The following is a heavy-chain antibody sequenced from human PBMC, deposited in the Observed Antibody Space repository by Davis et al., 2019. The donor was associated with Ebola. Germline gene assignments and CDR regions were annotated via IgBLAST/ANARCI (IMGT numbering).Heavy chain of an antibody. CDR2: ISSDSDYI. Sequence: PGGSLRLSCAASGFTFSTYSMSWVRQAPGKGLEWVSSISSDSDYIYYADSAKGRFTISRDNAKNSLYLQMNSLRAEDTAVYYCAREYCSGGSCLFYYGMDVWGQGTTVTVSS. CDR1: GFTFSTYS. V-gene: IGHV3-21*01. CDR3: AREYCSGGSCLFYYGMDV. D-gene: IGHD2-15*01. J-gene: IGHJ6*02.